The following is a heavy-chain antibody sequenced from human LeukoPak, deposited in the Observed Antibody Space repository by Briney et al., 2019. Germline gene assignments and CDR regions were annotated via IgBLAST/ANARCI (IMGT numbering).Heavy chain of an antibody. D-gene: IGHD5-18*01. CDR2: ISATTYNT. Sequence: GGSLRLSCAASGFTFSTYAMSWVRQAPGKGLEWVSAISATTYNTYYADSVKGRFTISRDNSKNTLYLQMNSLRAEDTAVYYCAKAAGYSYGYGYDAFDIWGQGTMVTVSS. J-gene: IGHJ3*02. V-gene: IGHV3-23*01. CDR1: GFTFSTYA. CDR3: AKAAGYSYGYGYDAFDI.